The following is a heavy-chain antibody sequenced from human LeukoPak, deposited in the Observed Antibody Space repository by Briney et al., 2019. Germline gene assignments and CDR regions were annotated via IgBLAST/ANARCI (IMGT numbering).Heavy chain of an antibody. D-gene: IGHD3-16*01. V-gene: IGHV3-23*01. Sequence: PGGSLRLSCAASGFSLTNYAMGWVRQAPGKGLEWLSTFNGGGTYSHHADSVKGRFTMSRDTSKDTVYLQMNSLRAEDTAMYYCAREDARDGGYFGYWAQGTLVTVSS. CDR1: GFSLTNYA. CDR2: FNGGGTYS. J-gene: IGHJ4*02. CDR3: AREDARDGGYFGY.